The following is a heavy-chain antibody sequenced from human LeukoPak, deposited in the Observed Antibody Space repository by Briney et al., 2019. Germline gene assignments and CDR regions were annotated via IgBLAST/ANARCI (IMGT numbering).Heavy chain of an antibody. J-gene: IGHJ3*02. CDR1: GGSISSYY. CDR3: ARDLLYDSPIDAFDI. CDR2: ICYSGST. V-gene: IGHV4-59*01. D-gene: IGHD3-22*01. Sequence: SETLSLTCTVSGGSISSYYWSWIRQPPGKGLEWIGYICYSGSTNYNPSLKSRVTISVDTSKNQFSLKLSSVTAADTAVYYCARDLLYDSPIDAFDIWGQGTMVTVSS.